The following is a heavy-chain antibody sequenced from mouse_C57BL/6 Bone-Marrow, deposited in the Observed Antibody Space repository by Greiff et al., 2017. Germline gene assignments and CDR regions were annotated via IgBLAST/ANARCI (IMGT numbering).Heavy chain of an antibody. Sequence: EVQLQQSGTVLARPGASVKMSCKTSGYTFTSYWMHWVKQRPGQGLEWIGAIYPGNSDTSYNQKFKGKAKLTAVTSASTAYMELSSLTNEDSAVYYCTRPITTVVAPDVWGTGTTVTVSS. CDR2: IYPGNSDT. CDR3: TRPITTVVAPDV. D-gene: IGHD1-1*01. J-gene: IGHJ1*03. V-gene: IGHV1-5*01. CDR1: GYTFTSYW.